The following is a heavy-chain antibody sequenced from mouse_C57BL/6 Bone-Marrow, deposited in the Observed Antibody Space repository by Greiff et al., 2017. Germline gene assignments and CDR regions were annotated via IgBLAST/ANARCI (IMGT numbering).Heavy chain of an antibody. V-gene: IGHV1-54*01. Sequence: VQLQQSGAELVRPGTSVKVSCKASGYAFTNYLIEWVKQRPGQGLEWIGVINPGSGGTNYNEKFTGQATLTADNSSSAAYTQLSSLTTEDSAVYFCERRNYDGSSSLFDYWGQGTTLTVSS. CDR3: ERRNYDGSSSLFDY. CDR2: INPGSGGT. CDR1: GYAFTNYL. J-gene: IGHJ2*01. D-gene: IGHD1-1*01.